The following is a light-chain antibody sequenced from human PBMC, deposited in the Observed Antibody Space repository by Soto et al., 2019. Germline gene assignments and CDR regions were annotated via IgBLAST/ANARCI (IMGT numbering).Light chain of an antibody. V-gene: IGKV3-11*01. CDR1: QSVSEF. J-gene: IGKJ1*01. Sequence: EVVLTQSPATLSLSPGERASLSCRASQSVSEFLAWYQQKPGQAPRLLIYDASNRATGIPARFSGSGSGTDFTLTISSLEPEDSAVYYCQQRADWWTFGQGTKVDIK. CDR3: QQRADWWT. CDR2: DAS.